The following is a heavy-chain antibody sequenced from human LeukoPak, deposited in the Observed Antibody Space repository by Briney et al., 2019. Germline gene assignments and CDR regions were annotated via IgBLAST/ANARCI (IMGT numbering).Heavy chain of an antibody. V-gene: IGHV4-59*02. CDR3: ARKEDAFDI. CDR1: GGSVSGYY. Sequence: SETLSLTCTVSGGSVSGYYWSWIRQPPGKGLEWIGYMYFSGSTNYNPSLKSRFTISGNPSKNQFSLKLSSVTAADTAVYYCARKEDAFDIWGPGTMVTVSS. CDR2: MYFSGST. J-gene: IGHJ3*02.